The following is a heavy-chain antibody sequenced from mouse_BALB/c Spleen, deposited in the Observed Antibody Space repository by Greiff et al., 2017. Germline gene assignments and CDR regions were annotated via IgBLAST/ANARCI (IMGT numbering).Heavy chain of an antibody. Sequence: EVKLMESGGGLVKLGGSLKLSCAASGFTFSSYYMSWVRQTPEKRLELVAAINSNGGSTYYPDTVKGRFTISRDNAKNTLYLQMSSLKSEDTALYYCARHNYYGSSFYFDYWGQGTTLTVSS. D-gene: IGHD1-1*01. J-gene: IGHJ2*01. V-gene: IGHV5-6-2*01. CDR3: ARHNYYGSSFYFDY. CDR2: INSNGGST. CDR1: GFTFSSYY.